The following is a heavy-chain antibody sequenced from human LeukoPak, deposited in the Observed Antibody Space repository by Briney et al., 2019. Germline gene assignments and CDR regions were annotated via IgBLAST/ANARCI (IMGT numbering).Heavy chain of an antibody. CDR3: AKGRGSGAYHSGLFDI. V-gene: IGHV4-59*01. CDR1: GASISSYY. J-gene: IGHJ4*02. D-gene: IGHD3-10*01. CDR2: IYHSGGT. Sequence: SETLSLTCTVSGASISSYYYHWIRQPPGKGLEWIGSIYHSGGTNYNPSLRSPVTISIDTSRNQFSLTMTSVTAAATAVYYCAKGRGSGAYHSGLFDIWGQGTPVTVSS.